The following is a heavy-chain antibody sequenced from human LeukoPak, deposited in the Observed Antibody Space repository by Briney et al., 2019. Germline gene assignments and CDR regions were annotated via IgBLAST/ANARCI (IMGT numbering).Heavy chain of an antibody. J-gene: IGHJ4*02. V-gene: IGHV4-4*02. CDR1: GGSISSNNW. Sequence: SETLSLTCAVSGGSISSNNWWGWVRQPPGKGLEWIGEIYHSGSPNYNPSLKSRVTISVDKSRDHFSLNLSSVTAADTAVYYCARVNINNWHSCDYWGQGTLVTVSS. CDR2: IYHSGSP. D-gene: IGHD1-1*01. CDR3: ARVNINNWHSCDY.